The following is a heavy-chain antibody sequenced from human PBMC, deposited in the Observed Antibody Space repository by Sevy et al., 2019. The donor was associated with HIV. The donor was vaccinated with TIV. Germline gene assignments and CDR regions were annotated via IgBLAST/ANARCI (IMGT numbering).Heavy chain of an antibody. J-gene: IGHJ4*02. D-gene: IGHD2-2*01. CDR3: ARPTPSIAPASAAFFDY. CDR1: GFTFSSFA. CDR2: INGRGGSA. Sequence: GGSLRLSCAASGFTFSSFAMSWVRHIPGKGLEWVSTINGRGGSAYYADAVKGRITLSRDNYNTTEFLKMNRIRDEDTAVYYCARPTPSIAPASAAFFDYWGQGTLVTVSS. V-gene: IGHV3-23*01.